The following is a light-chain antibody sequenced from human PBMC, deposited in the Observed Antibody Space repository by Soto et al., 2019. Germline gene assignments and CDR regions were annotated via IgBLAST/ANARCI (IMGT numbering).Light chain of an antibody. Sequence: DIQMTQSPSSLSASVGDRVTITCRASQSISSYLNWYQQKPGQAPMLLIYAASSLQSGVPARFSGSGSGADFPLIISSLQREDFATYCVQQSYSTPLTFGGGTKVEIK. J-gene: IGKJ4*01. CDR2: AAS. V-gene: IGKV1-39*01. CDR3: QQSYSTPLT. CDR1: QSISSY.